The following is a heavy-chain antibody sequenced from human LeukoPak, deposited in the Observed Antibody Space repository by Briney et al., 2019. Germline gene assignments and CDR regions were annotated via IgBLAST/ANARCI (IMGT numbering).Heavy chain of an antibody. J-gene: IGHJ4*02. CDR1: GFAFSEYP. Sequence: PGGSLRLSCAASGFAFSEYPMNRVRQATGKGLEWVSNIRGSSSVKNYADSVKGRFTISRDNAKNSLYLEMSSLRAEDTAVYYCARDRDWSFDCWGQGTLVTVSS. CDR2: IRGSSSVK. V-gene: IGHV3-48*04. D-gene: IGHD3-9*01. CDR3: ARDRDWSFDC.